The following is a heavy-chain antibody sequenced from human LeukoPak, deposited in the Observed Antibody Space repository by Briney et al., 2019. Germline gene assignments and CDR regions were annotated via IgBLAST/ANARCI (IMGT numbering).Heavy chain of an antibody. CDR2: INPNSGGT. D-gene: IGHD3-3*01. J-gene: IGHJ4*02. V-gene: IGHV1-2*02. CDR3: ARDRGDLGFGVVFYYFDY. Sequence: ASVKVSCKASGYTFTGYYMHWVRQAPGQGLEWMGWINPNSGGTNYARKFQGRVTMTRDTSISTAYMELSRLRSDDTAVYYCARDRGDLGFGVVFYYFDYWGQGTLVTVSS. CDR1: GYTFTGYY.